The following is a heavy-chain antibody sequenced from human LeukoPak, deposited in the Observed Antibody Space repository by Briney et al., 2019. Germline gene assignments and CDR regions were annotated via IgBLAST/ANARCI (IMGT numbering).Heavy chain of an antibody. Sequence: SETLSLTCTVSGGSISSYYWSWIRQPPGKGLEWIGYVYYSGSTNYNLSLKSRVTISIDTSRTQFSLKLSSVTAADTAVYYCARSELLWFGGVNSGFDYWGQGTLVTVSS. CDR2: VYYSGST. CDR1: GGSISSYY. CDR3: ARSELLWFGGVNSGFDY. D-gene: IGHD3-10*01. V-gene: IGHV4-59*01. J-gene: IGHJ4*02.